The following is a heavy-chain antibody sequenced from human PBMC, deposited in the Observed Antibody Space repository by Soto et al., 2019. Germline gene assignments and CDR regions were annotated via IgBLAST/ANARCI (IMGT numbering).Heavy chain of an antibody. D-gene: IGHD6-6*01. CDR3: AKDSIAGRPDYNYGMDV. V-gene: IGHV3-30*18. Sequence: PGGSLRLSCAASGFTFSRSGTHWVRQAPGKGLEWVALISYDGSNKYYADSVKGRFTISRDNSKNTLHVQMNSLRAEDTAVYYCAKDSIAGRPDYNYGMDVWGQGTTVTVSS. CDR1: GFTFSRSG. J-gene: IGHJ6*02. CDR2: ISYDGSNK.